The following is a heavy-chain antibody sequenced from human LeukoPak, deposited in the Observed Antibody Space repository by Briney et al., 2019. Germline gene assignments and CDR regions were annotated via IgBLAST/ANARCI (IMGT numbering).Heavy chain of an antibody. Sequence: GGSLRLSCAASGCTFSDYYMSWIRQAPGKGLEWVSYISSSGSTIYYADSVKGRFTISRDNAKNSLYLQMNSLRAEDTAVYYCAREGIVATFYYYYGMDVWGQGTTVTVSS. J-gene: IGHJ6*02. CDR1: GCTFSDYY. V-gene: IGHV3-11*01. CDR3: AREGIVATFYYYYGMDV. D-gene: IGHD5-12*01. CDR2: ISSSGSTI.